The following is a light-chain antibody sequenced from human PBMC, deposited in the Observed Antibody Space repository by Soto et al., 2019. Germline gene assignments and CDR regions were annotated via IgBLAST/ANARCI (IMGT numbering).Light chain of an antibody. CDR3: SSYAGTSIPYVV. CDR1: SSDVGAYKY. CDR2: DVS. Sequence: QSALTQPASVSGSPGQSITISCTGTSSDVGAYKYVSWYQQHADKAPKLLIYDVSSRSSGISDRFSGSKSGNTASLTIIGLQAEDEAEYYCSSYAGTSIPYVVFGGGTKVTVL. J-gene: IGLJ2*01. V-gene: IGLV2-14*03.